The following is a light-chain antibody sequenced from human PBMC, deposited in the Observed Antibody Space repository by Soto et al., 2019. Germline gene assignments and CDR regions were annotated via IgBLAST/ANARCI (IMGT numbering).Light chain of an antibody. V-gene: IGLV2-8*01. J-gene: IGLJ1*01. CDR1: SSDGGGYNY. CDR2: EVN. CDR3: SSYAGSSNV. Sequence: VLTQPPSASGSPGQSVALSCTGTSSDGGGYNYVSWYQQHPVKAPKLTIYEVNKRPSGVPDRFPGSKSGNTASLTVPGLQAEDEADYYRSSYAGSSNVFGTGTKVTVL.